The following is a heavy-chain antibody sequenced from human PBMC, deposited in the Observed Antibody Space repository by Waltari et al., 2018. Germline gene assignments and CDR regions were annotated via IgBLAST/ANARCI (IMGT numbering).Heavy chain of an antibody. CDR3: ARIMESHKRGYSGYGWRVGAFDI. J-gene: IGHJ3*02. Sequence: QVQLVQSGAEVKKPGASVKVSCKASGYTFTSYAMHWVRQAPGPRLEWMGWINAGNGNTKYSQKFQGRVTITRDTSASTAYMELSSLRSEDMAVYYCARIMESHKRGYSGYGWRVGAFDIWGQGTMVTVSS. CDR1: GYTFTSYA. CDR2: INAGNGNT. V-gene: IGHV1-3*01. D-gene: IGHD5-12*01.